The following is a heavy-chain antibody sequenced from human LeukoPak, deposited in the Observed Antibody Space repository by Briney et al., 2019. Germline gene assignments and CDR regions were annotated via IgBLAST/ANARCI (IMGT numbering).Heavy chain of an antibody. CDR1: GGSISSYY. Sequence: PSETLSLTCSVSGGSISSYYWSWIRQPAGKGLEWIGRIYSSGSTKYNPSLKSRVTMSVDTSKNQFSLKLSSVTAADTAVYYCARAQYYSGNIVLDYWGQGTLVTVSS. J-gene: IGHJ4*02. D-gene: IGHD5-12*01. CDR3: ARAQYYSGNIVLDY. V-gene: IGHV4-4*07. CDR2: IYSSGST.